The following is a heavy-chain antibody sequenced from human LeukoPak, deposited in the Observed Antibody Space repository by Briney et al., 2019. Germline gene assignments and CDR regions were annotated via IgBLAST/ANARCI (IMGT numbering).Heavy chain of an antibody. V-gene: IGHV3-23*01. D-gene: IGHD2-15*01. CDR2: ISGSDGST. Sequence: GGSLRLSCAASGFTVSSNYMSWVRQAPGKGLEWVSGISGSDGSTYYADSVKGRFIISRDNSKNTLYVQMNSLRAEDTAVYYCAKARGFCSGGSCYNPFDPWGQGTLVTVSS. J-gene: IGHJ5*02. CDR1: GFTVSSNY. CDR3: AKARGFCSGGSCYNPFDP.